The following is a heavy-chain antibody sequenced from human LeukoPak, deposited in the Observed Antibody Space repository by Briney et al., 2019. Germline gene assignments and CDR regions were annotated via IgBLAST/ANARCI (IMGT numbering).Heavy chain of an antibody. CDR3: ARGYYSLGYFAY. J-gene: IGHJ4*02. CDR2: ISSSNHAI. D-gene: IGHD3-22*01. Sequence: GGSLRLSCAASGFIFSSYSRSWVRQAPGKGLEWLSYISSSNHAIYYADSVKGRFTISRDNAKNSLFLQVNSLRDEDTAVYYCARGYYSLGYFAYWGQGALVTVSS. CDR1: GFIFSSYS. V-gene: IGHV3-48*02.